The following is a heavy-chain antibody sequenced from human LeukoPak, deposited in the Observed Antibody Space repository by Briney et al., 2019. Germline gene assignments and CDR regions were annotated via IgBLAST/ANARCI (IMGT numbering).Heavy chain of an antibody. CDR1: GFTFSSYS. D-gene: IGHD1-20*01. J-gene: IGHJ4*02. CDR2: ISSSSSTI. Sequence: GGSLRLSCAASGFTFSSYSMNWVRQAPGKGLEWVSYISSSSSTIYYADSVKGRFTISRDNAKNSLYLQMNSLRAEDTAVYYCARQYNWNDDAISDYWGQGTLVTVSS. CDR3: ARQYNWNDDAISDY. V-gene: IGHV3-48*04.